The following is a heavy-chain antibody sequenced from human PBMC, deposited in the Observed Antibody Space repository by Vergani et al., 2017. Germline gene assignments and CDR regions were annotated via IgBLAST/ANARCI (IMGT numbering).Heavy chain of an antibody. CDR2: INHSGST. V-gene: IGHV4-34*01. D-gene: IGHD3-9*01. CDR1: GFTFSSYA. J-gene: IGHJ4*02. Sequence: VQLLESGGGLVQPGGSLRLSCAASGFTFSSYAMSWVRQAPGKGLEWIGEINHSGSTNYNPSLKSRVTISVDTSKNQFSLKLSSVTAADTAVYYCARGLNDILTGYYPDYWGQGTLVTVSS. CDR3: ARGLNDILTGYYPDY.